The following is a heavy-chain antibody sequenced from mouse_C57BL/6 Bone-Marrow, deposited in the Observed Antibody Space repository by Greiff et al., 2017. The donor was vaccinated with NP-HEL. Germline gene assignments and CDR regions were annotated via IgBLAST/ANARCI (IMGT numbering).Heavy chain of an antibody. CDR3: ARGYSYWYFDV. CDR1: GYAFTNYL. CDR2: INPGSGGT. J-gene: IGHJ1*03. V-gene: IGHV1-54*01. Sequence: VQLVESGAELVRPGTSVKVSCKASGYAFTNYLIEWVKQRPGQGLEWIGVINPGSGGTNYNEKFKGKATLTADKSSSTAYMQLSSLTSEDSAVYFCARGYSYWYFDVWGTGTTVTVSS. D-gene: IGHD1-2*01.